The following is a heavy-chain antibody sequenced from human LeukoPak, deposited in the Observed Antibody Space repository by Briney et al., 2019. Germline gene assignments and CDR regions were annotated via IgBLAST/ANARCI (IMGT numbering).Heavy chain of an antibody. CDR3: ARARTFSCNGGPCPFFLDY. V-gene: IGHV4-4*07. D-gene: IGHD2-8*01. CDR2: IYSSGNT. Sequence: SETLSLSCTVSGDSFSGYYWSWIRQPAGKALEWIGRIYSSGNTNYNPSLESRVTVSVDTSKNQFSLKLTSVTAADTAVYYCARARTFSCNGGPCPFFLDYWGQGTLVTVSS. CDR1: GDSFSGYY. J-gene: IGHJ4*02.